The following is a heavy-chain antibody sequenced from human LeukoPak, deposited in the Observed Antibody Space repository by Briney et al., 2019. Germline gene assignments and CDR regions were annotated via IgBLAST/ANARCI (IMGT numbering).Heavy chain of an antibody. J-gene: IGHJ5*02. CDR2: VNPEDGET. CDR3: ATASVYCSSTSCYGGFDP. CDR1: GYTFTYYY. D-gene: IGHD2-2*01. Sequence: EASVKVSCKASGYTFTYYYMHWVQQAPGQVLELMGLVNPEDGETIYAEKFQGRVTITADTSTDTAYMELSSLRSEDTAVYYCATASVYCSSTSCYGGFDPWGQGTLVTVSS. V-gene: IGHV1-69-2*01.